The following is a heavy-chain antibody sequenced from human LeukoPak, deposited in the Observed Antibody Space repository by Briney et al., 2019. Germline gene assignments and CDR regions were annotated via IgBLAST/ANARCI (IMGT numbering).Heavy chain of an antibody. D-gene: IGHD6-13*01. J-gene: IGHJ4*02. CDR2: INAGYGNT. CDR3: ARGLPPNYGSSWYQNLAFDY. CDR1: GYTFTSYA. V-gene: IGHV1-3*01. Sequence: GASVKVSCKASGYTFTSYAMHWVRQAPGQRLEWMGWINAGYGNTKYSQKFQGRVTITRDTSASTAYMELSSLRSEDTAVYYCARGLPPNYGSSWYQNLAFDYWGQGTLVTVSS.